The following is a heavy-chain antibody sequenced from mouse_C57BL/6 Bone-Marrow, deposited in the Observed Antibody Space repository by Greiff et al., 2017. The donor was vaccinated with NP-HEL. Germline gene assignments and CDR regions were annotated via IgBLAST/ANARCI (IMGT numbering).Heavy chain of an antibody. CDR3: ARDEGYSSWFAY. CDR2: IYYSGTI. Sequence: EVKLQESGPGLVKPSQTVFLTCTVTGISITTGNYRWSWIRQFPGNKLEWIGYIYYSGTITYNPSPTRRTTITRDTPKNQFFLEMNSLTAENTATYYCARDEGYSSWFAYWGQGTLVTVSA. D-gene: IGHD2-3*01. J-gene: IGHJ3*01. V-gene: IGHV3-5*01. CDR1: GISITTGNYR.